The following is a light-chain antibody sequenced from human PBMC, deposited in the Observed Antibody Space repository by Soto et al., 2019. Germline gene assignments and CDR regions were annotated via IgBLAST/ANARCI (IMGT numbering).Light chain of an antibody. CDR2: AAS. CDR1: QSISNY. V-gene: IGKV1-39*01. Sequence: DIEMTQSPSSLSASVGDRVTITCRASQSISNYLNWYQHKPGKAPKLLIYAASSFQSGVPTRFSGSGSGTDFTLTISSLQPEDFATYYWQQCYGTPLTFGGGTKVEIK. CDR3: QQCYGTPLT. J-gene: IGKJ4*01.